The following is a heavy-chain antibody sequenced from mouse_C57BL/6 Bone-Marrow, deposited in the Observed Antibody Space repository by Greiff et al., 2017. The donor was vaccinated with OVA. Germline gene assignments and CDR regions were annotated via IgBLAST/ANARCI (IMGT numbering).Heavy chain of an antibody. Sequence: EVQLQQSGAELVRPGASVKLSCTASGFNIKDDYMHWVKQRPEQGLEWIGWIDPENGDTEYASKFQGKATITADTSSNTAYLQLSSLTSEDTAVYYCTTGNSRYYYGSSYGPYWFAYWGQGTLVTVSA. CDR2: IDPENGDT. J-gene: IGHJ3*01. D-gene: IGHD1-1*01. CDR3: TTGNSRYYYGSSYGPYWFAY. CDR1: GFNIKDDY. V-gene: IGHV14-4*01.